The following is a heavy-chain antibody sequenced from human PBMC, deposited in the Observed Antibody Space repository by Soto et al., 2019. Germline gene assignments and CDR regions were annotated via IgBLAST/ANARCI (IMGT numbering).Heavy chain of an antibody. V-gene: IGHV1-69*12. CDR3: TRTGDRGGDYFQH. CDR1: GGTFSSYA. Sequence: QVQLVQSGAEVKKPGSSVKVSCKASGGTFSSYAISWVRQAPGQGLEWMGGIIPIFGTANYAQKFQGRVTITADESPSTAYMERSSLRSEDTAVYYCTRTGDRGGDYFQHWGQGTLVTVSS. D-gene: IGHD2-15*01. CDR2: IIPIFGTA. J-gene: IGHJ1*01.